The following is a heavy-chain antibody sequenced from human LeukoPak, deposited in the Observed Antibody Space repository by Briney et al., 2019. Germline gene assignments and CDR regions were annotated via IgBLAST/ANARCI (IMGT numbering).Heavy chain of an antibody. CDR3: ARETYYYDSSGPHDAFDI. CDR2: ISAYNGNT. Sequence: ASVKVSCKASGYTFTSYGISWVRQAPGQGLEWVGWISAYNGNTNYAQKLQGRVTMTTDTSTSTAYMELRSLRSDDTAVYYCARETYYYDSSGPHDAFDIWGQGTMVTVSS. V-gene: IGHV1-18*01. D-gene: IGHD3-22*01. J-gene: IGHJ3*02. CDR1: GYTFTSYG.